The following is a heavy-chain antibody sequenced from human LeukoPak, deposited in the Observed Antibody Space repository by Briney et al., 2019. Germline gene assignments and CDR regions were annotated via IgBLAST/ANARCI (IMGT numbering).Heavy chain of an antibody. J-gene: IGHJ4*02. CDR2: IYKSGNS. CDR1: GGYISSSSYY. CDR3: VRPGTSGTEGLEY. D-gene: IGHD1-26*01. V-gene: IGHV4-39*01. Sequence: PSETLSLNCTVSGGYISSSSYYRGWIRQTPGKGLEWIGSIYKSGNSYYNPSLKSRVTISIDTSKNQFSLKVTSVTVADTAVYYCVRPGTSGTEGLEYWGQGTLVTVSS.